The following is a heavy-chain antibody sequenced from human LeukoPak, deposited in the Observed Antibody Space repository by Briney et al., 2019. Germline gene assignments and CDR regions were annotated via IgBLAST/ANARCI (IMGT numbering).Heavy chain of an antibody. Sequence: SQTLSLTCAISVDSVSSNSAAWNWIRQCPSRCLESLGRTYYRSKWYNDYAVAVTSRITVNPETYKNQFYLQLNSVTPEDTAVYYCARGKAAAGFDSWGQGTPVTVSS. V-gene: IGHV6-1*01. CDR2: TYYRSKWYN. J-gene: IGHJ4*02. CDR3: ARGKAAAGFDS. D-gene: IGHD6-13*01. CDR1: VDSVSSNSAA.